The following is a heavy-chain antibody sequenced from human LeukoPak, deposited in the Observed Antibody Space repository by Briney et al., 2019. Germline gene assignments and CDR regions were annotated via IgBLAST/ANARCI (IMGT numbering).Heavy chain of an antibody. CDR3: ARDLYVGSGRNYIAH. D-gene: IGHD3-10*01. V-gene: IGHV3-64D*09. CDR1: GLTLSTYA. Sequence: PGGSLRLSCSGSGLTLSTYAMHWVRQAPGKGLEYVSAIDTDGGGTYYADSVKGRFTISRDKSKNTLYLQMRSLRAEDTAVYYCARDLYVGSGRNYIAHWGQGTLVTVSS. J-gene: IGHJ5*02. CDR2: IDTDGGGT.